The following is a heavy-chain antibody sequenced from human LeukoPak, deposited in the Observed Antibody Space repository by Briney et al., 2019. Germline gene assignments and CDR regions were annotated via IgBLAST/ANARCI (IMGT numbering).Heavy chain of an antibody. D-gene: IGHD3-9*01. V-gene: IGHV3-11*05. CDR1: GFTFSDHY. CDR3: ARASYDILTGYFDY. J-gene: IGHJ4*02. Sequence: GGSLRLSCAASGFTFSDHYMAWIRQAPGKGLEWVSYITSSSAYTNYADSVKGRFTISRDNAKNSLYLQMNSLRAEDTAVYYCARASYDILTGYFDYWGQGTLVTVSS. CDR2: ITSSSAYT.